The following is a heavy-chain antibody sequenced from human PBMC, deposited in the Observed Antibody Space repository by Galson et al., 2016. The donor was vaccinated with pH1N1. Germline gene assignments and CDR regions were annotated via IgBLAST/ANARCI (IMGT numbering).Heavy chain of an antibody. CDR3: ARAEYYGSVSYIGRYFGMDV. CDR2: IWYDGSNK. Sequence: SLRLSCAASGFTFSSYGMHWVRQAPGKGLEWVAVIWYDGSNKYYADSVKGRFTISRDNSKNTLDLQMNSLRAEDTAVYYCARAEYYGSVSYIGRYFGMDVWGQGTTGTVSS. D-gene: IGHD3-10*01. V-gene: IGHV3-33*01. J-gene: IGHJ6*02. CDR1: GFTFSSYG.